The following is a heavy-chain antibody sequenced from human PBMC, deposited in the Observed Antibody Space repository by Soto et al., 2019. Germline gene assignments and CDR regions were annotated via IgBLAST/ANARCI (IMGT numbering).Heavy chain of an antibody. J-gene: IGHJ4*01. Sequence: QITLKESGPTLVRPAQTRTLTCDFSGFSLSTYHMGVAWIRQPPGKALEWLALLYWDDDKRYSPSLKDRLAISKDTSNNQVVLTITNIDPGDSAPYFCAHAGDYDLLTFDHWGPGTLVTVSS. CDR1: GFSLSTYHMG. CDR2: LYWDDDK. CDR3: AHAGDYDLLTFDH. D-gene: IGHD4-17*01. V-gene: IGHV2-5*02.